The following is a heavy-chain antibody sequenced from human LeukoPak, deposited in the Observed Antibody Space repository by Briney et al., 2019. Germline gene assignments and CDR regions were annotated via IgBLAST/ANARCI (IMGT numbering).Heavy chain of an antibody. J-gene: IGHJ4*02. Sequence: VASVKVSCKASGCTFTSYYIHWVRQAPGQGLEWMGIINPSGGSTNYAQDFQGRVTITRDTSTSTVYMELSSLRSEDTAVYYCARRELAGSTAYFGYWGQGTLVTVSS. V-gene: IGHV1-46*01. CDR2: INPSGGST. CDR1: GCTFTSYY. D-gene: IGHD1-26*01. CDR3: ARRELAGSTAYFGY.